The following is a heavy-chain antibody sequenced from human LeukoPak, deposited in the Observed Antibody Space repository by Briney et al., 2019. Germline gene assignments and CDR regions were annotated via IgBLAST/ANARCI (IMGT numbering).Heavy chain of an antibody. Sequence: SETLSLTCTVSGGSISSYYWSWIRQPPGKGLEWIGYIYYSGSTNYNPSLKSRVTISVDTSKNQFSLKLSSVTAADTAVYYCARDPELLWPGAPAFWGQGTLVTVSS. CDR1: GGSISSYY. V-gene: IGHV4-59*01. J-gene: IGHJ4*02. D-gene: IGHD3-10*01. CDR3: ARDPELLWPGAPAF. CDR2: IYYSGST.